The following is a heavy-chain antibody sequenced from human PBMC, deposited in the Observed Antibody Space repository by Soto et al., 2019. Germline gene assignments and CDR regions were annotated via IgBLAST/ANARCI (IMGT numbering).Heavy chain of an antibody. CDR3: ARQRYDSDTGPNFQYYFDS. J-gene: IGHJ4*02. CDR1: GYSFAGYW. V-gene: IGHV5-10-1*01. D-gene: IGHD3-22*01. CDR2: MDPSDSQT. Sequence: PGESLKISCKGSGYSFAGYWITWLRQKPGKGLEWMGRMDPSDSQTYYSPSFRGHVTISVTKSITTVFLQWSSLRASDTAMYYCARQRYDSDTGPNFQYYFDSWGQGTPVTVSS.